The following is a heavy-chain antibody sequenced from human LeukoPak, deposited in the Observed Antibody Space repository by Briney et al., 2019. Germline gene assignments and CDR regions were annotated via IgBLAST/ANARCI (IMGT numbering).Heavy chain of an antibody. CDR3: ARGIGYCTNGVCYYYYYMDV. J-gene: IGHJ6*03. V-gene: IGHV1-18*01. CDR2: ISAYNGNT. CDR1: GYTFTSYG. Sequence: ASVKVSCKASGYTFTSYGISWVRQAPGQGLEWMGWISAYNGNTNYAQKLQGRVTMTTDTSTSTAYMELRSLRSDDTAVYYCARGIGYCTNGVCYYYYYMDVWGKGTTVTVSS. D-gene: IGHD2-8*01.